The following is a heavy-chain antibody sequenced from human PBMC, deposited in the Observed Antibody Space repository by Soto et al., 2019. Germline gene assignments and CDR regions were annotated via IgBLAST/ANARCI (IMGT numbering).Heavy chain of an antibody. D-gene: IGHD3-10*01. CDR3: ARDHTYGSGTSYGHNWFDP. J-gene: IGHJ5*02. CDR1: GFTFSNYG. CDR2: IWLDGSNK. Sequence: QVQLVESGGGVVQPGRSLRLSCAASGFTFSNYGMQWVRQAPGKGLEWVAAIWLDGSNKYYADSVKGRFTISRDNSENTLSLQMASLRAEDTAVYYCARDHTYGSGTSYGHNWFDPWGQGTLVTVSS. V-gene: IGHV3-33*01.